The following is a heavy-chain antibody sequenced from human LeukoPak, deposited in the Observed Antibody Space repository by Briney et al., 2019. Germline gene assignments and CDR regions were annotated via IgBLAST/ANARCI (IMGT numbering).Heavy chain of an antibody. V-gene: IGHV3-23*01. CDR3: AKDTSGYYRPFDY. D-gene: IGHD3-22*01. CDR1: GFTFSSYA. CDR2: SSGSGAYT. Sequence: GGSLRLSCAASGFTFSSYAMSWVRQAPGKGLELVSASSGSGAYTYYADSVKGRFNISRDNSKNTLYLQMNGLRAEDTAVYYCAKDTSGYYRPFDYWGQGTLVTVSS. J-gene: IGHJ4*02.